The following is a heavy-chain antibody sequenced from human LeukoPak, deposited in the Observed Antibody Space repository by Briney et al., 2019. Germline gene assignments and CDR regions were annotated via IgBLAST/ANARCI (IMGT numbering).Heavy chain of an antibody. D-gene: IGHD5-18*01. J-gene: IGHJ4*02. CDR1: GFTFSSYA. Sequence: GRSLRLSCAASGFTFSSYAMHWVRQAPGKGLEWVAVISYDGSNKYYADSVKGRFTISRDNSKNTLYLQMNSLRAEDTAVYYCARGHTAMVTPVGYWGQGTLVTVSS. CDR2: ISYDGSNK. V-gene: IGHV3-30-3*01. CDR3: ARGHTAMVTPVGY.